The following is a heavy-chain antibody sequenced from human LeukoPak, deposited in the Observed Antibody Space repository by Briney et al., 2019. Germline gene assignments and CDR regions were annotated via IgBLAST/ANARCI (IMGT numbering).Heavy chain of an antibody. CDR3: ARDQTYYYDSSGYYLPYYYYYYMDV. D-gene: IGHD3-22*01. CDR1: GFTFSSYS. V-gene: IGHV3-21*01. J-gene: IGHJ6*03. Sequence: SGGSLRLSCAASGFTFSSYSMNWVRQAPGKGLEWVSSISSSSSYIYYADSVKGRFTISRDNAKNSLYLQMNSLRAEDTAVYYCARDQTYYYDSSGYYLPYYYYYYMDVWGKGTTVTISS. CDR2: ISSSSSYI.